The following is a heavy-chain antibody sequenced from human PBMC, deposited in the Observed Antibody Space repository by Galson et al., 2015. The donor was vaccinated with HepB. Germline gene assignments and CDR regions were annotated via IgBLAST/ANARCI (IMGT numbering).Heavy chain of an antibody. Sequence: LRLSCAASGFTFSSYGMHWVRQAPGKGLEWVAVIWYDGSNKYYADSVKGRFTISRDNSKNTLYLQMNSLRAEDTAVYYCARGTNGRWYSSGWARRMDVWGQGTTVTVSS. CDR1: GFTFSSYG. D-gene: IGHD6-19*01. V-gene: IGHV3-33*01. J-gene: IGHJ6*02. CDR3: ARGTNGRWYSSGWARRMDV. CDR2: IWYDGSNK.